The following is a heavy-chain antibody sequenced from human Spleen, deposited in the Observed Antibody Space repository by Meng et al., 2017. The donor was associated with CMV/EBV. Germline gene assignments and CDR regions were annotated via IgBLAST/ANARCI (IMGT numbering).Heavy chain of an antibody. J-gene: IGHJ5*02. CDR3: ARFHDFNWFDP. Sequence: LTCAVSGGSISSSDWWSWVRQPPGKGLEWIGEIYHSGITNYNPSLESRVTKSADKSKNQFSLKLNSVTAADTAVYFCARFHDFNWFDPWGQGTLVTVSS. V-gene: IGHV4-4*01. CDR1: GGSISSSDW. D-gene: IGHD3-3*01. CDR2: IYHSGIT.